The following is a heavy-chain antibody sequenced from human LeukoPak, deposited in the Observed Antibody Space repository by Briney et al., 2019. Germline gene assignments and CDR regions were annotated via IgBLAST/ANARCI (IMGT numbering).Heavy chain of an antibody. V-gene: IGHV4-61*08. CDR2: IYDSGST. CDR3: ARHELGYSSGWLDC. Sequence: SETLSLTCSVSGVSISRGGFYWSWIRQHPGRGLEWIGYIYDSGSTNYNPSLKSRVTISVDTSKNQFSLKLSSVTAADTAVYYCARHELGYSSGWLDCWGQGTLVTVSS. J-gene: IGHJ4*02. D-gene: IGHD6-19*01. CDR1: GVSISRGGFY.